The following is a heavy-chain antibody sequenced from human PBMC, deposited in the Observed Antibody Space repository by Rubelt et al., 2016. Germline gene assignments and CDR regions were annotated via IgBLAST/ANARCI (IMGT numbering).Heavy chain of an antibody. J-gene: IGHJ6*02. Sequence: KPGSSVKVSCKASRGTFSSYVINWVRQAPGQGLEWMGRIVPILHVTNYAQKFRGRVTITADKSTSTAYMELTSLRSEDTAVYYCARPPDVYGVDVWGQGTTVTVSS. V-gene: IGHV1-69*04. CDR2: IVPILHVT. CDR1: RGTFSSYV. CDR3: ARPPDVYGVDV.